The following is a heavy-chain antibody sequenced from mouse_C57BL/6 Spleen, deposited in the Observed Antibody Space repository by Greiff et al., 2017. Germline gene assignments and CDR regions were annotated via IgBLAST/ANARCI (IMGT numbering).Heavy chain of an antibody. Sequence: EVQLQQSGPELVKPGASVKISCKASGYTFTDYYMNWVKQSHGKSLEWIGDINPNNGGTSYNQKFKGKATLTVDTSSSTAYMEPRSLTSEDSAVYYCARKESNYDFDYWGQGTTLTVSS. CDR1: GYTFTDYY. J-gene: IGHJ2*01. D-gene: IGHD2-5*01. CDR2: INPNNGGT. V-gene: IGHV1-26*01. CDR3: ARKESNYDFDY.